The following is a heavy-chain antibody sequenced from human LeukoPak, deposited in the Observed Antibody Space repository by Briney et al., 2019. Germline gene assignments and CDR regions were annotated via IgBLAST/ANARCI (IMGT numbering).Heavy chain of an antibody. CDR3: ARVANITTFGMDV. CDR2: TWFDGSKK. V-gene: IGHV3-33*01. Sequence: PGRSLRLSCVASGFTFSSFGMHWVRQAPGKGPEWVAVTWFDGSKKYYADSVKGRFTISRDNSKNTLSLQMNSLRAEDTAVYYCARVANITTFGMDVWGQGTTVTVSS. CDR1: GFTFSSFG. D-gene: IGHD3-9*01. J-gene: IGHJ6*02.